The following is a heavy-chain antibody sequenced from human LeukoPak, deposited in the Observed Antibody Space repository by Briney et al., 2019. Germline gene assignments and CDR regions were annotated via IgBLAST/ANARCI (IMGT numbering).Heavy chain of an antibody. Sequence: SETLSLTCTVSGGSISSYYWSWIRQPPGKGLEWIGEINHSGSTNYNPSLKSRVTISVDTSKNQFSLKLSSVTAADTAVYYCARLVLPDIWGQGTMVTVSS. J-gene: IGHJ3*02. CDR1: GGSISSYY. V-gene: IGHV4-34*01. CDR3: ARLVLPDI. D-gene: IGHD2-8*02. CDR2: INHSGST.